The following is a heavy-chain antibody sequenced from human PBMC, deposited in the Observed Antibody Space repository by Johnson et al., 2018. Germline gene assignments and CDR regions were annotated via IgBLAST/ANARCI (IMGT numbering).Heavy chain of an antibody. Sequence: QVQLVQSGGGVVQPGRSXRLSCAASGFTFSSYGMHWVRQAPGKGLEWVAVISYDGCNKYYADSVKGRFTISRDNSKNTLYLQLTSLGAEDTAVYYCESPITYYGNAFDIWGQGTMVTVSS. V-gene: IGHV3-30*03. CDR1: GFTFSSYG. D-gene: IGHD3-10*01. J-gene: IGHJ3*02. CDR2: ISYDGCNK. CDR3: ESPITYYGNAFDI.